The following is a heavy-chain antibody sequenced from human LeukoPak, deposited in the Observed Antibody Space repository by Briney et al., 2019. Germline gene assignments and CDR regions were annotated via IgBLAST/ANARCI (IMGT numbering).Heavy chain of an antibody. J-gene: IGHJ4*02. V-gene: IGHV3-53*01. CDR2: LYTSGAT. CDR1: GFTVSSNY. D-gene: IGHD3-10*01. Sequence: GGSLRLSCAASGFTVSSNYMTWVRQAPGKGLEWVSVLYTSGATYYADSVRGRFTISRDNSKNTLYLQMNSLRAEDTAVYYCAKEVPMVRGVKYFDYWGQGTLVTVSS. CDR3: AKEVPMVRGVKYFDY.